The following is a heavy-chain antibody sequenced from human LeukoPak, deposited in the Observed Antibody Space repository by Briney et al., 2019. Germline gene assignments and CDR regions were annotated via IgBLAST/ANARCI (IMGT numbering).Heavy chain of an antibody. CDR1: GFTFTSSA. D-gene: IGHD6-6*01. CDR3: AAVSIAAEYYFDY. CDR2: IVVGSGNT. Sequence: SVKVSCKASGFTFTSSAMQWVRQARGQRLEWIGWIVVGSGNTNYAQRFQERVTITRDMSTSTAYMELSSLRSEDTAVYYCAAVSIAAEYYFDYWGQGTLVTVSS. V-gene: IGHV1-58*02. J-gene: IGHJ4*02.